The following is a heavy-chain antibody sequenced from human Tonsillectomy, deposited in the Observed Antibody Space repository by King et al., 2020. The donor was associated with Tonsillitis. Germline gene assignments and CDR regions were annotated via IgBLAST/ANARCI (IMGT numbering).Heavy chain of an antibody. D-gene: IGHD3-9*01. V-gene: IGHV3-64D*06. CDR2: IXSNGGGT. CDR3: VKXRGPXXTIFXLLDX. Sequence: QLVEXGGDLVQPGGSLRXSCSAXGFTFNTYAMHWVRQAPGKXLEYVSAIXSNGGGTYYADSVXGRXTIXXDNSKNPLYLQMSSLRAEDTVVYYCVKXRGPXXTIFXLLDXWGQXXXVTVSS. CDR1: GFTFNTYA. J-gene: IGHJ4*02.